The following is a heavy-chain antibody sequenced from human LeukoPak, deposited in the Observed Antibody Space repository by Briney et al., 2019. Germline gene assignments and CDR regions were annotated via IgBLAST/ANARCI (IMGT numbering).Heavy chain of an antibody. D-gene: IGHD3-10*01. V-gene: IGHV4-59*01. J-gene: IGHJ3*02. CDR3: ARVSLRSGFDI. CDR1: GGSISSYY. Sequence: KPSETLSLTCTVSGGSISSYYWSWIRQPPGKGLEWIGYIYYSGSTNYNPFLKSRVTISVDTSKNQFSLKLSSVTAADTAVYYCARVSLRSGFDIWGQGTMVTVSS. CDR2: IYYSGST.